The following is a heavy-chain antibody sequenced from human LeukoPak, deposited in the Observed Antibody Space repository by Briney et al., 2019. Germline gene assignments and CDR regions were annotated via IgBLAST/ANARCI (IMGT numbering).Heavy chain of an antibody. CDR2: ISGSGGST. CDR3: AKDVRYCSGGSCYNWFDP. Sequence: GGSLRLSCAASGFTFSSYAMSWVRQAPGKGLERVSAISGSGGSTYYADSVKGRFTISRDNSKSTLYLQMNSLRAEDTAVYYCAKDVRYCSGGSCYNWFDPWGQGTLVTVSS. CDR1: GFTFSSYA. D-gene: IGHD2-15*01. V-gene: IGHV3-23*01. J-gene: IGHJ5*02.